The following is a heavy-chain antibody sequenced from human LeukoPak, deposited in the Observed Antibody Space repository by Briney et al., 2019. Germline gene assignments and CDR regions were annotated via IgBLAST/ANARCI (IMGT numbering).Heavy chain of an antibody. CDR2: IRYDGNDK. J-gene: IGHJ5*02. CDR1: GLTFSYYG. Sequence: GGSLRLSCAASGLTFSYYGIHWVRQAPGKGLEWVAFIRYDGNDKYYAKSVKGRFTISRDNAKNSVYLQMNSLRAEDTAVYYCARETIVAAGKGFDPWGQGTLVTVSS. CDR3: ARETIVAAGKGFDP. V-gene: IGHV3-30*02. D-gene: IGHD6-13*01.